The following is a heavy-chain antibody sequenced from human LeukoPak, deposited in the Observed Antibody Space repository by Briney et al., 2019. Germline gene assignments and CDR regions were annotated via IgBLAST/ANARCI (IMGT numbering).Heavy chain of an antibody. CDR1: GYTFTNHT. V-gene: IGHV1-2*02. Sequence: ASVKVSCKASGYTFTNHTMNWVRQAPGQGLEWMGWINPNSGGTNYAQKFQGRVTMTRDTSISTAYMELSRLRSDDTAVYYCARASAYYDFWSGYHDYWGQGTLVTVSS. CDR3: ARASAYYDFWSGYHDY. D-gene: IGHD3-3*01. J-gene: IGHJ4*02. CDR2: INPNSGGT.